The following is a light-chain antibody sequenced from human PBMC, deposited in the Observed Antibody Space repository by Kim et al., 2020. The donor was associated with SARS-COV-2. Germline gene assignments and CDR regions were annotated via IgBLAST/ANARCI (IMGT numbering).Light chain of an antibody. Sequence: DIQMTQSPSSLSASVGDRVTITCRASQGISNYLAWYQQKPGKLPNLLIYSASTLRSGVPSRFSGSGSGTDFSLTISSLQPEDVATYYCLKSNSAAWTFRQGTKGDIK. J-gene: IGKJ1*01. CDR1: QGISNY. CDR3: LKSNSAAWT. V-gene: IGKV1-27*01. CDR2: SAS.